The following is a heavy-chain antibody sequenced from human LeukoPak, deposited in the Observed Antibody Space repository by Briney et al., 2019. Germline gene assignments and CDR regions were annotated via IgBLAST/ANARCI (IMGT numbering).Heavy chain of an antibody. CDR2: IYSGGST. CDR3: ARLAAAGTSRPDYGMDV. CDR1: GFTVSSNY. V-gene: IGHV3-66*04. D-gene: IGHD6-13*01. Sequence: GGSLRLSCAASGFTVSSNYMSWVRQAPGKGLEWVSVIYSGGSTYYADSVKGRFTISRDNSKNTLHLQMNSLRAEDTAVYYCARLAAAGTSRPDYGMDVWGQGTTVTVSS. J-gene: IGHJ6*02.